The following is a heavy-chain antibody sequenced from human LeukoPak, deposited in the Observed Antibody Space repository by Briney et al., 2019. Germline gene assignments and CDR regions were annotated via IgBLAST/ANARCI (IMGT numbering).Heavy chain of an antibody. CDR1: GYPFTNYW. CDR2: IYPGDSDT. J-gene: IGHJ4*02. Sequence: PGESLQISCKGSGYPFTNYWIGWVRPLPGKGLEWMGIIYPGDSDTRYSPSFQGQVTISADKSISTAYLQWSSLKASDTAMYYCARGDYGDFRVFYTLFYYWGQGTLVTVSS. CDR3: ARGDYGDFRVFYTLFYY. D-gene: IGHD4-17*01. V-gene: IGHV5-51*01.